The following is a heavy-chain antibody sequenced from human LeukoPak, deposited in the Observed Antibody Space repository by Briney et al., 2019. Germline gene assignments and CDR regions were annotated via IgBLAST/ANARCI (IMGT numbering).Heavy chain of an antibody. J-gene: IGHJ6*02. CDR2: IRGMSDGATI. CDR1: GFTVSSNY. V-gene: IGHV3-15*01. CDR3: ATFPSLGDMDV. Sequence: GGSLRLSCAASGFTVSSNYMSWVRRAPGKGLEWVGRIRGMSDGATIDYAAPVKGRFIISRDDSKNMLYLQMDSLKTEDTAVYYCATFPSLGDMDVWGQGTTVTVSS. D-gene: IGHD1-26*01.